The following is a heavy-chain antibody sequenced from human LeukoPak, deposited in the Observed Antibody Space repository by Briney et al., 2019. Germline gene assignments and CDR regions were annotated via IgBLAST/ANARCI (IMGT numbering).Heavy chain of an antibody. J-gene: IGHJ4*02. CDR3: ATRIGYSSGWYEPFDY. D-gene: IGHD6-19*01. CDR1: GYTLTELS. Sequence: ASVKVSCKVSGYTLTELSMHWVRQAPGKGLEWMGGFDPEDGETIYAQKFQGRVTMTEDTSTDTAYMELSRLRSEDTAVYYCATRIGYSSGWYEPFDYWGQGTLVTVSS. CDR2: FDPEDGET. V-gene: IGHV1-24*01.